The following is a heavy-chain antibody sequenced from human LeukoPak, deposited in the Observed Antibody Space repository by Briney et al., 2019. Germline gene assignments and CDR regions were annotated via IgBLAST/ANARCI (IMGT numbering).Heavy chain of an antibody. V-gene: IGHV4-34*01. J-gene: IGHJ5*02. Sequence: KTSETLSLTCTVSGGSIVSYYWSWIRQPPGKGLEWIGEINHSGSTNYNPSLKSRVTISVDTSKNQFSLKLSSVTAADTAVYYCARGREVVPAANWFDPWGQGTLVTVSS. D-gene: IGHD2-2*01. CDR2: INHSGST. CDR1: GGSIVSYY. CDR3: ARGREVVPAANWFDP.